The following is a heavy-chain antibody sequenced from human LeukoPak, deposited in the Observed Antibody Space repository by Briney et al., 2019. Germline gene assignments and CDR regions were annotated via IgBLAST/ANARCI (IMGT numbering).Heavy chain of an antibody. CDR3: ARGQKVRGVMGDY. J-gene: IGHJ4*02. D-gene: IGHD3-10*01. V-gene: IGHV4-39*07. CDR2: INHSGST. Sequence: SETLSLSCSVSGGSISVTNYYWGWIRQPPGKGLEWIGEINHSGSTNYNPSLKSRVTISVDTSKNQFSLKLSSVTAADTAVYYCARGQKVRGVMGDYWGQGTLVTVSS. CDR1: GGSISVTNYY.